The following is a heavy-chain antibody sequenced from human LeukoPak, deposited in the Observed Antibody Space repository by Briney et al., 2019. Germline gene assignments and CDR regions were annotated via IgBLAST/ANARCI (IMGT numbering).Heavy chain of an antibody. J-gene: IGHJ6*03. Sequence: GGSLRLSCAASGFTFSSYGMHWVRQAPGKGLEWVAFIRYDGSNKYYADSVKGRFTISRDNSKNTLYLQMNSLRAEDTAVYYCAKYQLLPRNAFYYYYMDVWGKGTTVTVSS. D-gene: IGHD2-2*01. CDR1: GFTFSSYG. CDR2: IRYDGSNK. CDR3: AKYQLLPRNAFYYYYMDV. V-gene: IGHV3-30*02.